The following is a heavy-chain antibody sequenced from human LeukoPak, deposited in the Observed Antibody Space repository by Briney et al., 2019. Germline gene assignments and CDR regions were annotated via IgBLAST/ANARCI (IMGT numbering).Heavy chain of an antibody. CDR3: ARDLVTMVRGVIGWFDP. CDR2: IKHDGSEK. D-gene: IGHD3-10*01. V-gene: IGHV3-7*01. CDR1: GFTFSSYW. Sequence: GGSLRLSCAASGFTFSSYWMSWVRQAPGKGLEWVANIKHDGSEKYYVDSVKGRFTISRDNAKNSLYLQMNSLRAEDAAVYYCARDLVTMVRGVIGWFDPWGQGTLVTVSS. J-gene: IGHJ5*02.